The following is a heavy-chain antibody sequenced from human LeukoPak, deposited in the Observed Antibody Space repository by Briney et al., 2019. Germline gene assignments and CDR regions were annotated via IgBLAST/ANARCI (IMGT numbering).Heavy chain of an antibody. CDR2: FDPEDGET. Sequence: ASVKVSCKVSGYTLTELSMHWVRQAPGKGLEWTGGFDPEDGETIYAQKFQGRLTMTRDTSTSTVYMEVSGLRSEDTALYYCASLPAATGAHAFDIWGQGTMVIVSS. CDR1: GYTLTELS. V-gene: IGHV1-24*01. CDR3: ASLPAATGAHAFDI. D-gene: IGHD2-2*01. J-gene: IGHJ3*02.